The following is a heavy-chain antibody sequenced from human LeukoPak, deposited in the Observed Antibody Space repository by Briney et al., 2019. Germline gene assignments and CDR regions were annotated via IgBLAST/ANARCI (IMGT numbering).Heavy chain of an antibody. J-gene: IGHJ4*02. CDR3: ASGASSSWAFDY. CDR1: GFTFSSYS. D-gene: IGHD6-13*01. Sequence: GGSLRLSCAASGFTFSSYSMNWVRQAPGKGLEWVSSISSSSSYIYYADSVKGRFTISRDNAKNSLYLQMNSLRAEDTAVYYCASGASSSWAFDYWGQGTLVTVSS. V-gene: IGHV3-21*01. CDR2: ISSSSSYI.